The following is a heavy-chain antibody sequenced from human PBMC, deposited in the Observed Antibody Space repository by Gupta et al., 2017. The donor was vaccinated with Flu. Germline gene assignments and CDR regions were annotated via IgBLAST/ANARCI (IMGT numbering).Heavy chain of an antibody. Sequence: VPLVPSGAEAKKPGASVKVTCNASGCTFTRYHMPWVPQATGHGLEWMGRINPNSDGTNYAQKFQGRLTMTRDTSISTAYMGLSRLRSDDTAVYYCARDRISCSSTSCSTPIVGMGSPPPVSSMDVWGKGTTVTVSS. J-gene: IGHJ6*03. V-gene: IGHV1-2*06. CDR2: INPNSDGT. CDR3: ARDRISCSSTSCSTPIVGMGSPPPVSSMDV. CDR1: GCTFTRYH. D-gene: IGHD2-2*01.